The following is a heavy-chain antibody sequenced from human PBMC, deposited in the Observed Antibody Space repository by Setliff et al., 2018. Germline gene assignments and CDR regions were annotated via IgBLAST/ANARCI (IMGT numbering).Heavy chain of an antibody. Sequence: GGSLRLSCAASEFTFSSSGMHWVRQAPGKGLEWVSFILYDKSNEYYADSVKGRFTISRDNSKNTLYLQMNSLRVEDTAVYYCAKGGIRGVYYFDYWGQGTLVTVS. CDR3: AKGGIRGVYYFDY. J-gene: IGHJ4*02. D-gene: IGHD3-10*01. CDR1: EFTFSSSG. V-gene: IGHV3-30*02. CDR2: ILYDKSNE.